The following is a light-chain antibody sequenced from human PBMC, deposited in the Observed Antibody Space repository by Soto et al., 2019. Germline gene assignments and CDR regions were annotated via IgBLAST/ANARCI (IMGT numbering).Light chain of an antibody. CDR3: CTYARNRLYV. J-gene: IGLJ1*01. CDR2: EVT. Sequence: QSALTQPASVSGSPGHSITISCTGTSSDVGGYNFVSWYQRKPGKAPKLLIYEVTRRPSGISDRFPGSKSGNMASLTISGLQDEDEASYYCCTYARNRLYVFGSGTRSPS. V-gene: IGLV2-14*01. CDR1: SSDVGGYNF.